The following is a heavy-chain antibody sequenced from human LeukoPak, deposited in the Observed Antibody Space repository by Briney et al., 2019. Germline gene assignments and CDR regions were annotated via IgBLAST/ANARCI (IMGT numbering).Heavy chain of an antibody. CDR3: ARKGYMVRGVIAPYYFYYMDV. CDR1: GGSFSGYY. D-gene: IGHD3-10*01. J-gene: IGHJ6*03. CDR2: INHSGST. Sequence: SETLSLTCAVYGGSFSGYYWSWIRQPPGKGLEWIGEINHSGSTNYNPSLKSRVTISVDTSKNQFSLKLSSVTAADTAVYYCARKGYMVRGVIAPYYFYYMDVWGKGTTVTISS. V-gene: IGHV4-34*01.